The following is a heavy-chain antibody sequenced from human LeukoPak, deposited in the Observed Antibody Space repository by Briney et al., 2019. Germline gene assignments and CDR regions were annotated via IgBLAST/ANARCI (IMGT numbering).Heavy chain of an antibody. CDR2: ISAYNGNT. CDR3: ARDATDAAYTPMNDY. Sequence: ASVKVSCKASGYTFTSYGISWVRQAPGQGLEWMGWISAYNGNTNYAQKLQGRVTMTTDTSTSTAYMELRSLRSDDTAVYYCARDATDAAYTPMNDYWGQGTLVTVSS. CDR1: GYTFTSYG. V-gene: IGHV1-18*01. J-gene: IGHJ4*02. D-gene: IGHD2-15*01.